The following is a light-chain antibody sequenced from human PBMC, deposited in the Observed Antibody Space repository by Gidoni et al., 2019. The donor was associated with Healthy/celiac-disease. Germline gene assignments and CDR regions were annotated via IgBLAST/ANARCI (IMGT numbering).Light chain of an antibody. CDR1: QSISSW. CDR2: KAS. Sequence: DIQMTQSPSTLSASVGDRVTITCRASQSISSWLAWYQQKPGKAPKLLIYKASSLESVVPSRFSGSGSGTEFTLTISSLQPDDFATYYCQQYNSYLRTFGQGTKVEIK. J-gene: IGKJ1*01. V-gene: IGKV1-5*03. CDR3: QQYNSYLRT.